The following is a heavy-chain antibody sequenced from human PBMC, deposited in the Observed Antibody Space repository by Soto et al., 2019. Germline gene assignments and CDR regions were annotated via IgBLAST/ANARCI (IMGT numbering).Heavy chain of an antibody. J-gene: IGHJ4*02. D-gene: IGHD6-19*01. CDR1: GYTFTSYD. Sequence: QVQLVQSGAEVKKPGASVKVSCKASGYTFTSYDINWVRQATGQGLEWMGWMNPNSGNTGYAQKFQSRVTMTRSNRIGAAYMELSSRCSADAAGYYCASVMVAGTPAPGLGYWCQGTMVTVSS. V-gene: IGHV1-8*01. CDR2: MNPNSGNT. CDR3: ASVMVAGTPAPGLGY.